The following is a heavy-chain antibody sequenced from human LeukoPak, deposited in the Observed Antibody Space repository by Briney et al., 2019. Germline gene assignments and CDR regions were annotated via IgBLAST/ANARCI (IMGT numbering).Heavy chain of an antibody. CDR2: INSDGSST. V-gene: IGHV3-74*01. J-gene: IGHJ3*02. CDR3: ARRTVVAEGDAFDI. CDR1: GFTFSSYW. D-gene: IGHD5-12*01. Sequence: PGGSLRLSCAASGFTFSSYWMHWVRHAPGKGLVWVSRINSDGSSTSYADSVKGRFTISRDNAKNTLYLQMNSLRAEDTAVYYCARRTVVAEGDAFDIWGQGTMVTVSS.